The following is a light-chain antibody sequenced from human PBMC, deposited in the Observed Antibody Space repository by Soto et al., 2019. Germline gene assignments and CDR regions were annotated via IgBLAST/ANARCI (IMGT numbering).Light chain of an antibody. CDR2: EAS. J-gene: IGKJ1*01. CDR1: QIVSTY. Sequence: EIVLTQSPATLSLSPGERATLSCRASQIVSTYLAWYQQKPGQAPRLLIYEASNRATGIPARFSGSGSGTDFTLTINSLEPEDFAVYYCQQRSNWPWTFGQGTKVEIK. V-gene: IGKV3-11*01. CDR3: QQRSNWPWT.